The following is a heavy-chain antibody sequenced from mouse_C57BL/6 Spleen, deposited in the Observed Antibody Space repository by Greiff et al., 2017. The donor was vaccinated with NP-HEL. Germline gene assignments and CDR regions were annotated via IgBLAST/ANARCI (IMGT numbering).Heavy chain of an antibody. CDR1: GYTFTDYN. CDR3: ARKITTEYFDY. J-gene: IGHJ2*01. CDR2: INPNNGGT. D-gene: IGHD1-1*01. Sequence: EVQLQQSGPELVKPGASVKIPCKASGYTFTDYNMDWVKQSPGKSLEWIGDINPNNGGTIYNQKFKGKATLTVDKSSSTAYMELRSLTSEDTAVYYCARKITTEYFDYWGQGTTLTVSS. V-gene: IGHV1-18*01.